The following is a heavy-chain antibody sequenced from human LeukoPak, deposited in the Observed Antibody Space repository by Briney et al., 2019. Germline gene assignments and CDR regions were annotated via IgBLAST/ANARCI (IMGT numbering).Heavy chain of an antibody. D-gene: IGHD4-17*01. CDR2: FDPEDGET. J-gene: IGHJ3*02. Sequence: ASVKVSCKVSGYTLTELSMHWVRQAPGKGLEWMGGFDPEDGETIYAQKFQGRVTMTEDTSTDTAYMELISLRSEDTAVYYCATAYRWDYGDYVELATVDAFDIWGQGTMVTVSS. V-gene: IGHV1-24*01. CDR3: ATAYRWDYGDYVELATVDAFDI. CDR1: GYTLTELS.